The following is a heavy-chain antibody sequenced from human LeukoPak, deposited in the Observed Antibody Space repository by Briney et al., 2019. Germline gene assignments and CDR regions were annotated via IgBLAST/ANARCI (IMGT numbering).Heavy chain of an antibody. CDR3: ANHFDGSASELWYFDL. D-gene: IGHD3-22*01. V-gene: IGHV3-53*01. CDR2: IYSGGST. Sequence: GGSLRLSCAASGFTVSSNYMSWVRQAPGKGLEWVSVIYSGGSTYYADSVKGRFTISRDNSKNTLYLQMNSLRVEDTAVYYCANHFDGSASELWYFDLWGRGTLVTVSS. CDR1: GFTVSSNY. J-gene: IGHJ2*01.